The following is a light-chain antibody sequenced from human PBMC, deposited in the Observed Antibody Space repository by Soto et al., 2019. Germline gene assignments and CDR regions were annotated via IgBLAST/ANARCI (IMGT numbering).Light chain of an antibody. CDR2: GNS. V-gene: IGLV1-40*01. Sequence: QSVLTQPPSVSGAPGQRVTISCTGSSSNIGAGYDVHWYQQLPGTAPKLLIYGNSNRPSGVPDRFSGSKSGTSASLAITGLRVGDGVDNSRRSYDGTLSVFVLLGGGTKLPV. J-gene: IGLJ2*01. CDR3: RSYDGTLSVFVL. CDR1: SSNIGAGYD.